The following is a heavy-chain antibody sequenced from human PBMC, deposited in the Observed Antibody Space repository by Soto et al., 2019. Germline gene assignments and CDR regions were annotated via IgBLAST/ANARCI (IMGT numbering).Heavy chain of an antibody. CDR2: INHSGST. J-gene: IGHJ4*02. Sequence: PSETLSLTCAVYGGSFSGYYWSWIRQPPGKGLEWIGEINHSGSTNYNPSLKSRVTISVDTSKNQFSLKLSSVTAADTAVYYCARVGGAAAKNDYWGQGTLVTVSS. D-gene: IGHD6-13*01. V-gene: IGHV4-34*01. CDR1: GGSFSGYY. CDR3: ARVGGAAAKNDY.